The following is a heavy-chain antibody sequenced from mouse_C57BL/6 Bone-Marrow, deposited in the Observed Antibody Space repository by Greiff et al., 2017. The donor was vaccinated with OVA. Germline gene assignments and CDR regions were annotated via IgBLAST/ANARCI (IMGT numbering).Heavy chain of an antibody. Sequence: VQLQQSGPELVKPGASVKISCKASGYAFSSSWMNWVQQRPGKGLEWIGRIYPGDGDTNYTGKFKGKATLTADKSSSTAYMQLSRLTSEDSAVYCCARRAGRDYFDYWGQGTTLTVSS. V-gene: IGHV1-82*01. D-gene: IGHD3-1*01. CDR2: IYPGDGDT. J-gene: IGHJ2*01. CDR1: GYAFSSSW. CDR3: ARRAGRDYFDY.